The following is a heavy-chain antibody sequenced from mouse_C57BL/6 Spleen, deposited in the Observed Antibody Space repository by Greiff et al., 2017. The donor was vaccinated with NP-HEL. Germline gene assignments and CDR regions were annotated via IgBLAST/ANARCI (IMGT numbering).Heavy chain of an antibody. Sequence: VQLQQSGAELVRPGSSVKLSCKASGYTFTSYWMHWVKQRPIQGLEWIGNIDPSDSETHYNQKFKDKATLTVDKSSSTAYMQLSSLTSEDSAVYYWARNGGPSYYFDYWGQGTTLTVSS. V-gene: IGHV1-52*01. D-gene: IGHD1-1*02. J-gene: IGHJ2*01. CDR2: IDPSDSET. CDR1: GYTFTSYW. CDR3: ARNGGPSYYFDY.